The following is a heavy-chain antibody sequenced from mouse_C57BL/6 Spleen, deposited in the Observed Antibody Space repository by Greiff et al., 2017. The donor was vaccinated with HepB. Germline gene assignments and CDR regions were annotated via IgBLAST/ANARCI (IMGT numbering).Heavy chain of an antibody. V-gene: IGHV1-82*01. Sequence: QVQLQQSGPELVKPGASVKISCKASGYAFSSSWMNWVKQRPGKGLEWIGRIYPGDGDTNYNGKFKGKATLTADKSSSTAYMQLSSLTSEDSAVYFCARSAYYSSLDYWGQGTTLTVSS. J-gene: IGHJ2*01. D-gene: IGHD2-5*01. CDR2: IYPGDGDT. CDR1: GYAFSSSW. CDR3: ARSAYYSSLDY.